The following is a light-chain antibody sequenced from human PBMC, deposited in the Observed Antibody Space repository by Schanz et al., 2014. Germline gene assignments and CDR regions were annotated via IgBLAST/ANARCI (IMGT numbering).Light chain of an antibody. CDR2: DAS. Sequence: EIVLTQSPGTLSLSPGERVTLSCRASQSVSTNLAWHQQKPGQAPRLLIFDASNRATGIPARFSGSGSGTDFTLTISSLEPEDFAVYYCQQYSSSPYTFGQGTKLEIK. CDR1: QSVSTN. V-gene: IGKV3-20*01. CDR3: QQYSSSPYT. J-gene: IGKJ2*01.